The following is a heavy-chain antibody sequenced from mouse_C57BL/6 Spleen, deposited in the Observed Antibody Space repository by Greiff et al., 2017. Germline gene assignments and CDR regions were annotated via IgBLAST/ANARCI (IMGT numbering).Heavy chain of an antibody. CDR3: AREGIYYGNYYAMDY. Sequence: QVQLQQSGPELVKPGASVKISCKASGYSFTSYYIHWVKQRPGQGLEWIGWISPGSGNTKYNEKFKGKATLTADTSSSTAYMQLSSLTSEDSAVYYCAREGIYYGNYYAMDYGSERTSVTVTS. CDR2: ISPGSGNT. D-gene: IGHD2-1*01. CDR1: GYSFTSYY. J-gene: IGHJ4*01. V-gene: IGHV1-66*01.